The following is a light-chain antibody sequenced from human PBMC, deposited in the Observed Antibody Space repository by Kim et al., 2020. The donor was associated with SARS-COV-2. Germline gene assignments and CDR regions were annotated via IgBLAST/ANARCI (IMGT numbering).Light chain of an antibody. CDR1: ALPKQY. V-gene: IGLV3-25*03. J-gene: IGLJ1*01. Sequence: PGQTARITCSGDALPKQYAYWYQQKRGQAPVLVRYKDSERPSGIPERFSGSSSGTTVTLTISGVQAEDEADYYCKAADSSGTYYVFGTGTKVTVL. CDR3: KAADSSGTYYV. CDR2: KDS.